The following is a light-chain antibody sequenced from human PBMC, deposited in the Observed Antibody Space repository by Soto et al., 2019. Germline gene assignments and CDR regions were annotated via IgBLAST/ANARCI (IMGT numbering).Light chain of an antibody. V-gene: IGKV3-20*01. CDR2: DAS. CDR3: QQYGSSLLT. J-gene: IGKJ4*01. Sequence: EIVLTQSPGTLSLSPGERVTLSCRAGQSVTSSYLAWYQQKPGQAPRLLIYDASSRATGIPDRFSGGGSGTDFTLTISRLELEDFAVYYCQQYGSSLLTFGGGTKVDIK. CDR1: QSVTSSY.